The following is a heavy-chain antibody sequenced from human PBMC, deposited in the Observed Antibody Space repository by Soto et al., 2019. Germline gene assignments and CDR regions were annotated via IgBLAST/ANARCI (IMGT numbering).Heavy chain of an antibody. V-gene: IGHV3-30*18. CDR3: AKDGHCSSTSCYATPFDY. D-gene: IGHD2-2*01. CDR1: GFTFSSYG. CDR2: ISYDGSNK. Sequence: QVQLVESGGGVVQPGRSLRLSCAASGFTFSSYGMHWVRQAPGKGLEWVAVISYDGSNKYYADSVKGRFTISRDNSKNTLYLQMNSLRAEDTAVYYCAKDGHCSSTSCYATPFDYWGQGTLVTVSS. J-gene: IGHJ4*02.